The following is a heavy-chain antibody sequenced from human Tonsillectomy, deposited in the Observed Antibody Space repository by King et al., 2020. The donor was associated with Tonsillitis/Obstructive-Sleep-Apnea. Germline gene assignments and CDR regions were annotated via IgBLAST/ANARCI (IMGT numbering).Heavy chain of an antibody. D-gene: IGHD2-8*01. J-gene: IGHJ4*02. V-gene: IGHV3-74*03. CDR2: INSDGTST. CDR1: RFSFSSYW. CDR3: ARGKGSCGSGVCIPRGFDY. Sequence: VQLVESGGGVVQPGGSLRLSCVASRFSFSSYWMHWVRQAPGKGLVWVSRINSDGTSTTYADSVKGRFNVSRDNDKSTLYLQMNSLVAEDTAVYFCARGKGSCGSGVCIPRGFDYWGQGILVAVSS.